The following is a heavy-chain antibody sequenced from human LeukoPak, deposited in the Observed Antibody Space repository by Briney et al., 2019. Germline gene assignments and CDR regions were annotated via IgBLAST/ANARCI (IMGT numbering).Heavy chain of an antibody. J-gene: IGHJ6*04. D-gene: IGHD3-10*01. CDR2: INHSGST. Sequence: PSETLSLTCAVYGGSFSGYYWSWIRQPPGKGLEWIGEINHSGSTNYNPSLKSRVTISVDTSKNQFSLKLSSVTAADTAVYYCARDRGYYGSGKVFAEPRGDYGMDVWGKGTTVTVSS. V-gene: IGHV4-34*01. CDR3: ARDRGYYGSGKVFAEPRGDYGMDV. CDR1: GGSFSGYY.